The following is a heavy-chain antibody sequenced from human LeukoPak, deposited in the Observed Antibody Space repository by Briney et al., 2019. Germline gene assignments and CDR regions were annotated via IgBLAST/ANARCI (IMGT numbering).Heavy chain of an antibody. J-gene: IGHJ3*02. CDR1: GFTFSSYG. CDR2: ISNDGSNK. Sequence: GGSLRLSCAASGFTFSSYGMHWVRQAPGKGLEWVAVISNDGSNKYYADSVKGRFTISRDNSKNTLYLQMNSLRAEDTAVYYCAKDSDAFDIWGQGTMVTVSS. CDR3: AKDSDAFDI. V-gene: IGHV3-30*18.